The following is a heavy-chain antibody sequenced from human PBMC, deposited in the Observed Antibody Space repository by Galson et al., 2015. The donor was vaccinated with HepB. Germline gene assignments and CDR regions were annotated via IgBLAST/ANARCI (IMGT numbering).Heavy chain of an antibody. Sequence: SLRLSCAASGFTVSSYSMNWVRQAPGKGLEWVSYISSSSSTIYYADSVKGRFTISRDNAKNSLYLQMNSLRAEDTAVYYCARGVGPNRDYGDGDDFDYWGQGTLVTVSS. D-gene: IGHD4-17*01. J-gene: IGHJ4*02. CDR3: ARGVGPNRDYGDGDDFDY. V-gene: IGHV3-48*01. CDR2: ISSSSSTI. CDR1: GFTVSSYS.